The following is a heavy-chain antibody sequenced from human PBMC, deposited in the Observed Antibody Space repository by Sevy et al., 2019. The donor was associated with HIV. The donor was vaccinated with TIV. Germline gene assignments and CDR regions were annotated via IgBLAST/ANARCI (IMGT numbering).Heavy chain of an antibody. V-gene: IGHV3-7*01. CDR3: ASGGMNYDFWSGYYTPIYYYGMDV. CDR2: IKQDGSEK. D-gene: IGHD3-3*01. Sequence: GGSLRLSCAASGFTFSSYWMSWVRQAPGKGLEWVANIKQDGSEKYYVDSVKGRFTISRDNAKNSLYLQMNSLRAEVTDVYYGASGGMNYDFWSGYYTPIYYYGMDVWGQGTTVTVSS. J-gene: IGHJ6*02. CDR1: GFTFSSYW.